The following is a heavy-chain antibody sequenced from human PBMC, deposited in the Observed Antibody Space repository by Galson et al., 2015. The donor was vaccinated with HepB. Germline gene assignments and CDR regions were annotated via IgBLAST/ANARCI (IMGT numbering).Heavy chain of an antibody. V-gene: IGHV3-30*18. J-gene: IGHJ6*02. Sequence: SLRLSCAASGFTFSSYGMHWVRQAPGKGLEWVAVISYDGSNKYYADSVKGRFTISRDNSKNTLYLQMNSLRAEDTAVYYCAKDIVRGFGRFGELPALYYYGMDVWGQGTTVTVSS. CDR1: GFTFSSYG. D-gene: IGHD3-10*01. CDR3: AKDIVRGFGRFGELPALYYYGMDV. CDR2: ISYDGSNK.